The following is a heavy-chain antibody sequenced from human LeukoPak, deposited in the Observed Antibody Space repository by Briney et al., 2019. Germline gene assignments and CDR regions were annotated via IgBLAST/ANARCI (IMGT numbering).Heavy chain of an antibody. D-gene: IGHD3-10*01. Sequence: PGGALRLSCAAPGVTVSSHCMNWVRQAPGEGLEWVSSISASSSYIYYADSVKGRFTITRDNAKNSLYLQMNSLRAEDTAVYYCARGPMVRGVIDDFDYWGQGTLVTVSS. CDR2: ISASSSYI. V-gene: IGHV3-21*01. CDR1: GVTVSSHC. J-gene: IGHJ4*02. CDR3: ARGPMVRGVIDDFDY.